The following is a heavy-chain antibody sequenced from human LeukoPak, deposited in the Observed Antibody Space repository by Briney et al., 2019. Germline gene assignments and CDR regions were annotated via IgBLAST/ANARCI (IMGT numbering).Heavy chain of an antibody. CDR2: ISGGSSGST. V-gene: IGHV3-23*01. D-gene: IGHD2-8*01. CDR1: GFTFSDYA. CDR3: AKGGYCTNGVCYPIPFDY. Sequence: GGSLRLSCAASGFTFSDYAMSWVRQAPGKGLEWLSVISGGSSGSTYYADSVTGRFTISRDNSKNTLYLQMNSLRAEDTAVYYCAKGGYCTNGVCYPIPFDYWGQGTLVTVSS. J-gene: IGHJ4*02.